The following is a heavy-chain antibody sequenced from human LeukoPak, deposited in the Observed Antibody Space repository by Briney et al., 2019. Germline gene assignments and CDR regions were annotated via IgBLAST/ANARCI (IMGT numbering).Heavy chain of an antibody. CDR2: IYYRGST. V-gene: IGHV4-31*03. D-gene: IGHD3-10*01. Sequence: SETLSLTCTVSGGSISSGGYYWSWIRQHPGKGLEWIGYIYYRGSTYYNPSLKSRVTISVDTSKNQFSLKLSSVTAADTAVYYCARDLYYYGSDPRGDWFDPWGQGTLVTVSS. CDR1: GGSISSGGYY. CDR3: ARDLYYYGSDPRGDWFDP. J-gene: IGHJ5*02.